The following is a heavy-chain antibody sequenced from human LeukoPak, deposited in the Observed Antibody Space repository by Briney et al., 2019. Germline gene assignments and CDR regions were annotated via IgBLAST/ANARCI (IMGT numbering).Heavy chain of an antibody. CDR1: GFSFSTSW. D-gene: IGHD1-26*01. CDR2: INDDGSRT. J-gene: IGHJ4*02. CDR3: ARALGSPLDY. Sequence: GGSLRLSCAASGFSFSTSWMHWVRQAPGKGLVWVSRINDDGSRTTSADSVKGRFTISRDNAKNTVYLQMNSLRAEDTAVYYCARALGSPLDYWGQGTLLIVSS. V-gene: IGHV3-74*03.